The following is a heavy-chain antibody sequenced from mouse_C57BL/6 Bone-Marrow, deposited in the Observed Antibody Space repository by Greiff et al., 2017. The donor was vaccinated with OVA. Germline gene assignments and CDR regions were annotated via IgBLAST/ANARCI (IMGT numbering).Heavy chain of an antibody. J-gene: IGHJ4*01. V-gene: IGHV3-3*01. CDR2: TFYSGIT. Sequence: VQLKESGPSLVRPSQTLSLTCTVTGFSINSDCYWIWIRQFPGNKLEYIGYTFYSGITYYNPSLESRTYITRDTSKNQFSLKLSSVTTEDTATYYCARSPVTTGDYYAMDYWGQGTSVTVSS. D-gene: IGHD2-2*01. CDR1: GFSINSDCY. CDR3: ARSPVTTGDYYAMDY.